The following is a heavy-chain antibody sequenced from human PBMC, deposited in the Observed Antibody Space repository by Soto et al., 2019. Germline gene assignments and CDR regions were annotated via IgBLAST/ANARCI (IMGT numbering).Heavy chain of an antibody. CDR1: GGSVGTSYYY. Sequence: PETLCLTCTVSGGSVGTSYYYWTWIRQPPVKGLEWIGYIYYSGSTNYNPSLKSRVTISSDTSKNQFSLELTSVTAADTAVYYCAREGCSGVRCYSGYKLGIDDWGQGALGTVS. D-gene: IGHD2-15*01. J-gene: IGHJ4*02. CDR2: IYYSGST. CDR3: AREGCSGVRCYSGYKLGIDD. V-gene: IGHV4-61*01.